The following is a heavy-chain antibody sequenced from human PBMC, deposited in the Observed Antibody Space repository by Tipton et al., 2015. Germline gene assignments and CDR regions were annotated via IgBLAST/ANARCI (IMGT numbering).Heavy chain of an antibody. Sequence: TLSLTCAVSGGSIPGYYWSWIRQPPGKGLEWIGFFYYSGSTNYNPSLKSRVTISVDTSKTQFSLKMSSVTASDTAVYYCASYHYGDPHRFSWGQGTLVTVSS. D-gene: IGHD4-17*01. V-gene: IGHV4-59*01. CDR3: ASYHYGDPHRFS. J-gene: IGHJ5*02. CDR1: GGSIPGYY. CDR2: FYYSGST.